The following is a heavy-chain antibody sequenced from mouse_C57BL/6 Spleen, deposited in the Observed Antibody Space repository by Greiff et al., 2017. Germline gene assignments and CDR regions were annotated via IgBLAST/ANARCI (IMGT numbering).Heavy chain of an antibody. J-gene: IGHJ2*01. D-gene: IGHD2-1*01. V-gene: IGHV5-6*01. CDR1: GFTFSSYG. CDR2: ISSGGSYT. CDR3: ASYGNCYFDY. Sequence: EVKLVESGGDLVKPGGSLTLSCAASGFTFSSYGMSWVRQTPDKRLGWVATISSGGSYTYYPDSVKGRFTISRDDAKNTLYLQMSSLKSEDTAMYYCASYGNCYFDYWGQGTTLTVSS.